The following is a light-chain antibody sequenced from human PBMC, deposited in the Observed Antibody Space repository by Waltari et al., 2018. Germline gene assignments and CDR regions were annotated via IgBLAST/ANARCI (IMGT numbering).Light chain of an antibody. Sequence: QSALTQPASLSGSPGQSITISCAGTSSDIGSNNLVSWYQQHPGKAPKLMIYEVSKRPSGVSNLFFGSKSGNTASLTISGLQAEDEADYYCCSYAGSGTFSFGGGTKLTVL. CDR1: SSDIGSNNL. V-gene: IGLV2-23*02. J-gene: IGLJ3*02. CDR2: EVS. CDR3: CSYAGSGTFS.